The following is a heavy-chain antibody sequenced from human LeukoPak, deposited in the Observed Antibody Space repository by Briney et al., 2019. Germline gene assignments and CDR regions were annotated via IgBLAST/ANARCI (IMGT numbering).Heavy chain of an antibody. CDR1: GYSFTSYW. J-gene: IGHJ4*02. V-gene: IGHV5-51*01. CDR3: ARPLESDYYDSSGYFGY. CDR2: IYPGDSDT. Sequence: GESLKISCEGSGYSFTSYWIGWVRQMPGKGLEWMGIIYPGDSDTRYSPSFQGQVTISADKSISTAYLQWSSLKASDTAMYYCARPLESDYYDSSGYFGYWGQGTLVTVSS. D-gene: IGHD3-22*01.